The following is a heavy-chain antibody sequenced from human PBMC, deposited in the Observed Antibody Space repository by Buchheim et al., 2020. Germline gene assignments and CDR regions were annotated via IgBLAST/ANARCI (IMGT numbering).Heavy chain of an antibody. V-gene: IGHV3-30-3*01. CDR3: ARGSGVVAATPLGY. CDR2: ISYDGSNK. J-gene: IGHJ4*02. CDR1: GFTFSSYA. D-gene: IGHD2-15*01. Sequence: QVQLVESGGGVVQPGRSLRLSCAASGFTFSSYAMHWVRQAPGKGLEWVAVISYDGSNKYYADSVKGRFTISRDNSKNKLYLQMNSLRAEDTAVYYCARGSGVVAATPLGYWGQGTL.